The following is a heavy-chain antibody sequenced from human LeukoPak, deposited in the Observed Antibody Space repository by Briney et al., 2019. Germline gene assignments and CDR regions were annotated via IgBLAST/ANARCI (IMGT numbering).Heavy chain of an antibody. J-gene: IGHJ4*02. Sequence: SETLSLTCTVSGGPITSNFWSWIRQPPGKGPEWIGYLYNTVNTKYNPSLKSRATISGDTSKNQFSLKLNSLSAADTAVYYCARAKPDWNPPDYWGQGILVTVSS. CDR3: ARAKPDWNPPDY. D-gene: IGHD1-1*01. CDR1: GGPITSNF. V-gene: IGHV4-59*08. CDR2: LYNTVNT.